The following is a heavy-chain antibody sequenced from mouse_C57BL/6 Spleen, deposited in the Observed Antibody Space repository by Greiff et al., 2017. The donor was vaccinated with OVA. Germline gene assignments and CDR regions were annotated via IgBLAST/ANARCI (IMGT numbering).Heavy chain of an antibody. V-gene: IGHV1-81*01. CDR1: GYTFTSYG. Sequence: VQLVESGAELARPGASVKLSCKASGYTFTSYGISWVKQRTGQGLEWIGEIYPRSGNTYYNEKFKGKATLTADKSSSTAYMELRSLTSEDSAVYFCARNSGSSYGYFDVWGTGTTVTVSS. CDR2: IYPRSGNT. CDR3: ARNSGSSYGYFDV. J-gene: IGHJ1*03. D-gene: IGHD1-1*01.